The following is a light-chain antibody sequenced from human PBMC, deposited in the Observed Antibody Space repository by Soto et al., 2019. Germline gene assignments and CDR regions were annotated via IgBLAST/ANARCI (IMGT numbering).Light chain of an antibody. J-gene: IGKJ2*01. V-gene: IGKV3-15*01. CDR2: RAS. CDR1: QSVSSY. Sequence: EIVMTQSPATLSVSPGVRATLSCRASQSVSSYLAWYQQRPGQPPRLLIYRASTRATGVPARFSGSGSGTEFSLTISSLQSEDFALYYCQQYSTWPPRYTFGQGTKLEI. CDR3: QQYSTWPPRYT.